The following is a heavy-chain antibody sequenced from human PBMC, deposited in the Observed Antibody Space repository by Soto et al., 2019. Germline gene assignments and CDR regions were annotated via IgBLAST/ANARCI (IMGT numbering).Heavy chain of an antibody. Sequence: VGSLRVSCAASGFTFDSPYSHGMSWVRQSPGKGPEWVSTISSNGANTHYAESVKGRFTISKDASRNTVHLHMNSLRADDTATYFCVAWVTAHFDYWGHGTLVTVSS. CDR1: GFTFDSPYSHG. CDR3: VAWVTAHFDY. CDR2: ISSNGANT. D-gene: IGHD2-21*02. V-gene: IGHV3-23*01. J-gene: IGHJ4*01.